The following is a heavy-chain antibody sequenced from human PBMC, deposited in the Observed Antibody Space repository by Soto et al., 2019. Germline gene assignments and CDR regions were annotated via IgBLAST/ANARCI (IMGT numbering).Heavy chain of an antibody. Sequence: GGSLRLSCAASGFTFSSYAMHWVRQAPGKGLEWVAVISHDGSNKYYADSVKGRFTISRDNSKNTLYLQMNSLRAEDTAGYYWAAVSSPIGFAPWGQGTLVTVSS. D-gene: IGHD6-13*01. J-gene: IGHJ5*02. CDR1: GFTFSSYA. CDR2: ISHDGSNK. V-gene: IGHV3-30-3*01. CDR3: AAVSSPIGFAP.